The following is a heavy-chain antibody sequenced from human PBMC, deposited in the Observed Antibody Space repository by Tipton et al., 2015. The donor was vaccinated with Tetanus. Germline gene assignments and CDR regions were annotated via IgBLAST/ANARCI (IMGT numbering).Heavy chain of an antibody. CDR1: GFTFSSYE. CDR3: ARALRGDYGELHWYFDL. J-gene: IGHJ2*01. D-gene: IGHD4-17*01. CDR2: ISSSGSTI. Sequence: SLRLSCAASGFTFSSYEMNWVRQAPGKGLEWVSYISSSGSTIYYADSVKGRFTISRDNAKNSLYLQMNSLRAEDTAVYYCARALRGDYGELHWYFDLWGRGTLVTVSS. V-gene: IGHV3-48*03.